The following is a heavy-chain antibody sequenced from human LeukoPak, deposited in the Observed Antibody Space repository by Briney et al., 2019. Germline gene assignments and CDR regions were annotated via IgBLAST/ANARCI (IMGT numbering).Heavy chain of an antibody. CDR3: ARDQFMFVAGNYYYYGMDV. CDR1: VGSISSYY. V-gene: IGHV4-59*01. Sequence: PSETLSLTCTVSVGSISSYYWSWIRQPPGKGLEWIGNIYYSGSTNYNPSLKSRVTISVDTSKNQFSLKLSSVTAADTAVYYCARDQFMFVAGNYYYYGMDVWGQGTTVTVSS. D-gene: IGHD3-10*02. J-gene: IGHJ6*02. CDR2: IYYSGST.